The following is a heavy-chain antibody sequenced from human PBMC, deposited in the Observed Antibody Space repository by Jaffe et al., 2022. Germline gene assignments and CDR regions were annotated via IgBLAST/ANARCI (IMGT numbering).Heavy chain of an antibody. CDR3: AKAALGEYYFDY. Sequence: EVQLVESGGGLVQPGRSLRLSCAASGFTFDDYAMHWVRQAPGKGLEWVSGISWNSGSIGYADSVKGRFTISRDNAKNSLYLQMNSLRAEDTALYYCAKAALGEYYFDYWGQGTLVTVSS. CDR2: ISWNSGSI. CDR1: GFTFDDYA. J-gene: IGHJ4*02. V-gene: IGHV3-9*01. D-gene: IGHD3-10*01.